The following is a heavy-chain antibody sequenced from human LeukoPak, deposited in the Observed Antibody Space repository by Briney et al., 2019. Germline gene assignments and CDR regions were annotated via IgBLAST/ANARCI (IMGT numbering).Heavy chain of an antibody. J-gene: IGHJ4*02. CDR1: GGSISSYY. D-gene: IGHD2-21*02. Sequence: SETLSLTCTVSGGSISSYYWSWIRQPPGKGLEWIGYIYYSGSTNYNPSLKSRVIISVDTSKNQFSLKLSSVTAADTAVYYCARAAYCGGDCYSPEYYFDYWGQGTLVTVSS. CDR2: IYYSGST. V-gene: IGHV4-59*01. CDR3: ARAAYCGGDCYSPEYYFDY.